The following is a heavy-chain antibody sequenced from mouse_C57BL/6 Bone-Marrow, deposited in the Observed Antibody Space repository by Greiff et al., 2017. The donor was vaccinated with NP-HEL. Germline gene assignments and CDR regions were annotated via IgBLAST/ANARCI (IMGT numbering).Heavy chain of an antibody. D-gene: IGHD3-2*02. CDR3: AIGEDSSGAYWFAY. Sequence: VQLQQPGAELVKPGASVKVSCKASGYTFTSYWMHWVKQRPGQGLEWIGRIYPSDSDTNYNQKFKGKATLTVDKSSSTAYMQLSSLTSEDSAVYYCAIGEDSSGAYWFAYWGQGTLVTVSA. CDR2: IYPSDSDT. J-gene: IGHJ3*01. CDR1: GYTFTSYW. V-gene: IGHV1-74*01.